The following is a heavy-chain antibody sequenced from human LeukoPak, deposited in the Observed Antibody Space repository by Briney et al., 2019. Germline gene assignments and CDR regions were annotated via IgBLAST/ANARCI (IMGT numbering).Heavy chain of an antibody. CDR3: ARDFKVVVPAAHAYYYYYYMDV. CDR2: IYTSGST. J-gene: IGHJ6*03. V-gene: IGHV4-4*07. Sequence: SETLSLTCTVSGGSISSYYWSWIRQPAGKGLEWIGRIYTSGSTNYNPSLKSRVTMSVDTSKNQFSLKLSSVTAADTAVYYCARDFKVVVPAAHAYYYYYYMDVWGKGTTVTVSS. D-gene: IGHD2-2*01. CDR1: GGSISSYY.